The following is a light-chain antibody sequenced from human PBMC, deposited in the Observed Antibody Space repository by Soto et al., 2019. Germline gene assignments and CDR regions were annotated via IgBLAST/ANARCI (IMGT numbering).Light chain of an antibody. J-gene: IGKJ5*01. Sequence: RGISKSRNTVAVAKGEGAGGCCRAKKSVSSSYLAWYQQKPGQAPRLLIYGASTRATGIPARFSGSGSGTEFTHTISSLLSEDFAVYYCQQYNTWPPITFGQGTRLEIK. V-gene: IGKV3-15*01. CDR1: KSVSSSY. CDR3: QQYNTWPPIT. CDR2: GAS.